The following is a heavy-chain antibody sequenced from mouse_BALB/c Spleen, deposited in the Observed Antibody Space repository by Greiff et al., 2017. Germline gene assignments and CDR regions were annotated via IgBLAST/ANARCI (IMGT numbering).Heavy chain of an antibody. CDR3: ARARITYAMDY. D-gene: IGHD2-4*01. J-gene: IGHJ4*01. CDR1: GYSITSDYA. Sequence: DVQLQESGPGLVKPSQSLSLTCTVTGYSITSDYAWNWIRQFPGNKLEWMGYISYSGSTSYNPSLKSRISITRDTSKNQFFLQLNSVTTEDTATYYCARARITYAMDYWGQGTSVTVSS. V-gene: IGHV3-2*02. CDR2: ISYSGST.